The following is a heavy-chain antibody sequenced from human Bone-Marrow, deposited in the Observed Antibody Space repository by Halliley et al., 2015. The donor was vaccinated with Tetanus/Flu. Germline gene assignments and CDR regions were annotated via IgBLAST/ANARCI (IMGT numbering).Heavy chain of an antibody. CDR3: ARRRYDSGGGHGFDF. J-gene: IGHJ3*01. CDR2: IYPGDPDT. V-gene: IGHV5-51*01. D-gene: IGHD3-22*01. Sequence: GIIYPGDPDTNYSPSFKGHVTISVDKSISTTYLRWSSLKASDTAMYYCARRRYDSGGGHGFDFWGQGTMVTVSS.